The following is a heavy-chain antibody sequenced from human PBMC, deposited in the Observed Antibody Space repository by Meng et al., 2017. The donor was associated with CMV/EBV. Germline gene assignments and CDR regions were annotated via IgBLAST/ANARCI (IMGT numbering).Heavy chain of an antibody. Sequence: ASVKVSCEASGYTFTGYYMHWVRQAPGQGLEWMGWINPNSGGTNYAQKFQGRVTMTRDTSISTAYMELSRLRSDDTAVYYCARDCKAYYDFWSGQGGMDVWGQGTTVTVSS. J-gene: IGHJ6*02. CDR1: GYTFTGYY. CDR3: ARDCKAYYDFWSGQGGMDV. V-gene: IGHV1-2*02. CDR2: INPNSGGT. D-gene: IGHD3-3*01.